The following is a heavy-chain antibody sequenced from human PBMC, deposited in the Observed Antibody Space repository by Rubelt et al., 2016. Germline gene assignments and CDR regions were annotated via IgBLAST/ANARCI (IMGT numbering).Heavy chain of an antibody. CDR2: INRDGGST. CDR3: ARNWELDY. J-gene: IGHJ4*02. D-gene: IGHD7-27*01. Sequence: RQAPGKGLEYVSAINRDGGSTYYANSVKGRFTISRDNSKNTVYVQMGSLRVEDMAVYYCARNWELDYWGQGTLVTVSS. V-gene: IGHV3-64*01.